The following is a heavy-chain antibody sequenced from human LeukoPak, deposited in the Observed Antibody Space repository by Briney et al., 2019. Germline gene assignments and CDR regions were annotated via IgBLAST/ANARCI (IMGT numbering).Heavy chain of an antibody. Sequence: SETLSLTCTVSGGSISSSSYYWGWIRQHPGKGLEWIGYIYYSGSTYYNPSLRSRATISVDTSKNQFSLKLSSVTAADTAVYFCARRRVVVASTDGASGAFDIWGQGTMVTVSS. CDR2: IYYSGST. V-gene: IGHV4-31*03. CDR1: GGSISSSSYY. D-gene: IGHD2-15*01. CDR3: ARRRVVVASTDGASGAFDI. J-gene: IGHJ3*02.